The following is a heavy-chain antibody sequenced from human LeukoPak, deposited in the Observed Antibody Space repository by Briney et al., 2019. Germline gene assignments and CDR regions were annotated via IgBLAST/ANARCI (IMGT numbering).Heavy chain of an antibody. CDR1: GFTFSNYA. J-gene: IGHJ4*02. CDR3: ARRGPNWGFFDY. D-gene: IGHD3-16*01. Sequence: GGSLRLSCTASGFTFSNYAMSWVRQAPQKGLEWVSSITGSDTNIFYADSVRGRFTISRDNSKNIVFLQMDSLRAEDTGIYYCARRGPNWGFFDYWGQGSLVTVSS. V-gene: IGHV3-23*01. CDR2: ITGSDTNI.